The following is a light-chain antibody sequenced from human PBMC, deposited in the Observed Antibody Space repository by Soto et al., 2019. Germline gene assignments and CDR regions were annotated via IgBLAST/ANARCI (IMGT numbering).Light chain of an antibody. Sequence: QSVLTQPPSVSRAPGQRVTISCTGSRSNIGAGSNVHWYQHLPGTAPKLLIYDNTNRPSGVPDRFSGSKSDTSASLAITGLRAEDDADYYCQSYDNSLRAVLFGGGTKVTVL. CDR1: RSNIGAGSN. J-gene: IGLJ2*01. V-gene: IGLV1-40*01. CDR2: DNT. CDR3: QSYDNSLRAVL.